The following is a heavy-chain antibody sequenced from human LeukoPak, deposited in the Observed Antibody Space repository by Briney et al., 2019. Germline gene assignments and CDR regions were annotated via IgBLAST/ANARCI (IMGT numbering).Heavy chain of an antibody. CDR2: IYSDGST. CDR1: GFSVSDYY. CDR3: ARGVEPLAANTLAY. J-gene: IGHJ4*02. D-gene: IGHD1-14*01. Sequence: PGGSLRLSCAASGFSVSDYYMNWVRQAPGKGLEWVSFIYSDGSTYYADSVKGRFTISRDNSKNTLYLQMNSLSPDDTAVYYCARGVEPLAANTLAYWGQGTLVTVSS. V-gene: IGHV3-53*01.